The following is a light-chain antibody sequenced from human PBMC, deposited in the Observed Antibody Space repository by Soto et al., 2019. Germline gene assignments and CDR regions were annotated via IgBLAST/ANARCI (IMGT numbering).Light chain of an antibody. J-gene: IGKJ2*01. CDR1: QDISKY. V-gene: IGKV1-33*01. CDR2: HSS. CDR3: QQYDSFPRT. Sequence: DIQMTQSPSSLSPSVGDRVTITCQASQDISKYLNWYQQKPGKAPKLLIYHSSNLETGVPSRFSESGSGTHFTLTISSLQPEDIATYFCQQYDSFPRTFGQGTKLEIK.